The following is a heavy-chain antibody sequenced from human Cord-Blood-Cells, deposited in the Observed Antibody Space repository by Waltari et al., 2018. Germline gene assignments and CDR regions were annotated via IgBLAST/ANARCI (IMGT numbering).Heavy chain of an antibody. CDR1: GGSISSYY. CDR2: IYYSGNT. Sequence: QVQLQESGPGLVKPSETLSLTCTVSGGSISSYYWSWIRQPPGKGLEWIGYIYYSGNTNYNPALKSRVTISVDTSKNQFSLKLSSVTAADTAVYYCAREAPRGGYAFDIWGQGTMVTVSS. CDR3: AREAPRGGYAFDI. V-gene: IGHV4-59*01. D-gene: IGHD3-10*01. J-gene: IGHJ3*02.